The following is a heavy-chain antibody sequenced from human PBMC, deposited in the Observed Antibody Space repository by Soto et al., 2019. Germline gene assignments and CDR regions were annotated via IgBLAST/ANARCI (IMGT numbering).Heavy chain of an antibody. CDR1: GDSVSTNSAT. CDR3: ARLIGNSWLDS. Sequence: QVQLQQSGPGLVKPSQTLSLTCAISGDSVSTNSATWDWIRQSPSRGLEWLGRTYYRSKWDYDYVASVKGRININPDTSNNQVSLHLDSVTPDDTAVYYCARLIGNSWLDSWGQGTLVTVSS. D-gene: IGHD2-8*01. V-gene: IGHV6-1*01. J-gene: IGHJ5*01. CDR2: TYYRSKWDY.